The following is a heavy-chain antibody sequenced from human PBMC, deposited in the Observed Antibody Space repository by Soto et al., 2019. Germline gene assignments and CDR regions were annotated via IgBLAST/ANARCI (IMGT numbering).Heavy chain of an antibody. D-gene: IGHD2-8*02. V-gene: IGHV3-15*07. CDR3: TTTGGHLHSDPFDY. J-gene: IGHJ4*02. Sequence: EVQLVESGGGLVKPRGSLRLSCAASGFTFSDGWMNWVRQAPGKGLEWVGRIKSKISGGTADYVAPVIGRFTISRDDSKNTVYLQMNSLKIEDTAVYYCTTTGGHLHSDPFDYWGKGALVTVSS. CDR1: GFTFSDGW. CDR2: IKSKISGGTA.